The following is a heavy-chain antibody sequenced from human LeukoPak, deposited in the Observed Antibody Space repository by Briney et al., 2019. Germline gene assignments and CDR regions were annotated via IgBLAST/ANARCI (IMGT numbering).Heavy chain of an antibody. CDR1: GGSISSSSYY. J-gene: IGHJ4*02. CDR2: ISYSGST. Sequence: SETLSLTCTVSGGSISSSSYYWGWIRQPPGKGLEWIGSISYSGSTHYNPSLKSRVTISVDTSKNQFSLNLSSVAAADTAVYYCARERDGSGTQRGLDYWGQGTLVIVSS. CDR3: ARERDGSGTQRGLDY. V-gene: IGHV4-39*07. D-gene: IGHD3-10*01.